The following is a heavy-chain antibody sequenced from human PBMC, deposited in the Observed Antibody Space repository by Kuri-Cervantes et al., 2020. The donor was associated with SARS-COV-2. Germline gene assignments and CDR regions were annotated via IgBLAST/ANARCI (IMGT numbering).Heavy chain of an antibody. Sequence: SVKVSCKASGGTFSSYAIGWVRQAPGQGLEWMGRIIPILGTANYAQKFQGRVTITADKSTSTAYMELSSLRSEDTAVYYCAREPGGGYYPHWGQGTLVTVSS. D-gene: IGHD3-22*01. J-gene: IGHJ4*02. CDR2: IIPILGTA. V-gene: IGHV1-69*04. CDR1: GGTFSSYA. CDR3: AREPGGGYYPH.